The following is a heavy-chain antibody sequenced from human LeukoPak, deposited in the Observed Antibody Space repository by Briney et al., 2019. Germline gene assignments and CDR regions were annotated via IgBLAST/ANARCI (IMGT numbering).Heavy chain of an antibody. CDR2: INPSGGST. Sequence: ASVKVSCKASGGTFSSYAISWVRQAPGQGLEWMGIINPSGGSTTYAQKFQGRVTMTEDTSTDTAYMELSSLRSEDTAVYYCAGSSALFGYWGQGTLVTVSS. J-gene: IGHJ4*02. D-gene: IGHD6-6*01. CDR3: AGSSALFGY. CDR1: GGTFSSYA. V-gene: IGHV1-46*01.